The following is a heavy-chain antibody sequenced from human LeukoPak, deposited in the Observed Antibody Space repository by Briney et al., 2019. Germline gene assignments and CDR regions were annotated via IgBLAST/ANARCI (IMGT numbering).Heavy chain of an antibody. CDR2: IYYSGST. J-gene: IGHJ4*02. CDR3: AGVSGTSGSLFS. CDR1: GGSISSSSYY. D-gene: IGHD1-26*01. Sequence: SETLSLTCTVSGGSISSSSYYWGWIRQPPGKGLEWIGSIYYSGSTYYNPSLKSRVTISVDTSKNQFSLKLSSVTAADTAVYYCAGVSGTSGSLFSWGQGTLVTVSS. V-gene: IGHV4-39*01.